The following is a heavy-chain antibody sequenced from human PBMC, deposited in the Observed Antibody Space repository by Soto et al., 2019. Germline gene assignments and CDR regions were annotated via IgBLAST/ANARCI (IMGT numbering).Heavy chain of an antibody. CDR2: VSHDGRNT. CDR3: AKGGRQWLVTSDFNY. V-gene: IGHV3-30*18. CDR1: GFTFSDYA. J-gene: IGHJ4*02. Sequence: VQLVESGGGVVQPGRSLRLSCAASGFTFSDYAMHWVRQAPGKGLEWVAVVSHDGRNTHYADSVKGRFTISRDSSKKMVALEMTSLRAEDTAVYYCAKGGRQWLVTSDFNYWGQGALVTVSS. D-gene: IGHD6-19*01.